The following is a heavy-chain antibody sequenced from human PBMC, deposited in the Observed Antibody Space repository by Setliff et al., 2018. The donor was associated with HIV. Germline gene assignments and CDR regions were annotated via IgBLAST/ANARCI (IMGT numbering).Heavy chain of an antibody. CDR2: VYYRGRT. V-gene: IGHV4-39*01. J-gene: IGHJ4*02. CDR3: ARHAAGPDGPFDY. Sequence: PSETLSLTCTVSGGSMSSSGPGYYWGWVRQTPGGGLEWIGSVYYRGRTYYNPSLKSRVTISVDTPKNQFSLKLSSVIAADTAVYYCARHAAGPDGPFDYWGQGTLVTVSS. CDR1: GGSMSSSGPGYY.